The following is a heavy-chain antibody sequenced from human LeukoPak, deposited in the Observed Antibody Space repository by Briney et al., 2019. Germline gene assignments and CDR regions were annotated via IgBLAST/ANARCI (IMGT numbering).Heavy chain of an antibody. CDR1: GFTFSDHY. Sequence: GGSLRLSCAASGFTFSDHYMDWVRQAPGKGLEWVGRTRNKANSYTTEYAASVKGRFTISRDDSKNSLYLQMNSLKTEDTAVHYCARGGPYSSSWDQKANTFDYWGQGALVTVSS. V-gene: IGHV3-72*01. CDR2: TRNKANSYTT. D-gene: IGHD6-13*01. J-gene: IGHJ4*02. CDR3: ARGGPYSSSWDQKANTFDY.